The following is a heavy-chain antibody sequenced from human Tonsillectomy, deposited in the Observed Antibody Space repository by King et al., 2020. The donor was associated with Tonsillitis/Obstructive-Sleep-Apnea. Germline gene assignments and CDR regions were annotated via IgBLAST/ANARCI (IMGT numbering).Heavy chain of an antibody. V-gene: IGHV3-53*01. CDR3: ARGRSSLDY. CDR1: GFTVSSNY. D-gene: IGHD1-26*01. J-gene: IGHJ4*02. Sequence: VQLVESGGGLIQPGGSLRLSCAASGFTVSSNYMSWVRQAPGKGLEWVSGTYSCGNTYYADSVKGRFTISRDNSKNTLYLQMNTLRAEDTAVYYCARGRSSLDYWGQGTLVTVSS. CDR2: TYSCGNT.